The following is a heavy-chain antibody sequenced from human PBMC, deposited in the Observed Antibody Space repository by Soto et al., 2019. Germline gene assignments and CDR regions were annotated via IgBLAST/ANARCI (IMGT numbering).Heavy chain of an antibody. V-gene: IGHV3-21*01. CDR2: ISSSSFSI. D-gene: IGHD6-6*01. Sequence: EVQLVESGGGLVKPGGSLSLSCAASGFTFSSYSMNWVRQAPGKGLEWVSSISSSSFSINYADSVKGRFSISRDNAQNSLHLQMNNLRAEDTAVYYCARNESSNIYGMDVWGQGTTVTVSS. CDR3: ARNESSNIYGMDV. J-gene: IGHJ6*02. CDR1: GFTFSSYS.